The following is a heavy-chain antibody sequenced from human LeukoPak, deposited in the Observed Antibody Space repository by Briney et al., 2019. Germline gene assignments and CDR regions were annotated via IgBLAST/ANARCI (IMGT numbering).Heavy chain of an antibody. CDR1: GFTFSSYG. CDR3: ASSLGMTTVTTLGLTN. Sequence: PGGSLRLSCAASGFTFSSYGMSWVRQAPGKGLEWVSAISGSGGSTYYADSVKGRFTISRDNSKNTLYLQMNSLRAEDTAVYYCASSLGMTTVTTLGLTNWGQGTLVTVSS. J-gene: IGHJ4*02. CDR2: ISGSGGST. D-gene: IGHD4-17*01. V-gene: IGHV3-23*01.